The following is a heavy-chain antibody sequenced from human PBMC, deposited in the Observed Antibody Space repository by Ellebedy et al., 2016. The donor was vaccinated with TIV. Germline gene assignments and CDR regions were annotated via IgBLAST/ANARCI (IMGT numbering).Heavy chain of an antibody. J-gene: IGHJ3*02. Sequence: GESLKISCAASGFSFRSYWMSWVRQAPGKGLEWVASIYQDGSEKFYADSVKGRFSISRDNAKNSLSLQMNSLRVEDTALYYCATDGSYGDYLSPTHAFEIWGQGTMLIVSS. CDR2: IYQDGSEK. CDR1: GFSFRSYW. D-gene: IGHD1-26*01. CDR3: ATDGSYGDYLSPTHAFEI. V-gene: IGHV3-7*01.